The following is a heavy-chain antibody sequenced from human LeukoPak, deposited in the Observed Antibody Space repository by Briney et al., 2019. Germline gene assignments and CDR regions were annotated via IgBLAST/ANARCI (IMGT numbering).Heavy chain of an antibody. CDR2: LTGSGDNT. CDR1: GFTFSSYA. V-gene: IGHV3-23*01. J-gene: IGHJ4*02. CDR3: AKAPVTTCSGAYCYPFDY. Sequence: PGGSLRLSCAASGFTFSSYAMSWVRQAPGKGLEWVSALTGSGDNTYYADSVKGRFTISRDSSKNTLYLQMNRLRAEDAAVYYCAKAPVTTCSGAYCYPFDYWGQGTLVTVSS. D-gene: IGHD2-21*01.